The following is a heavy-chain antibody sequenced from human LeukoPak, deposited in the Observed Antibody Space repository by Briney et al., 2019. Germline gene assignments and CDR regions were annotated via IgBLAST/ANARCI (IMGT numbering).Heavy chain of an antibody. CDR1: GGTFSSYA. D-gene: IGHD1-1*01. J-gene: IGHJ4*02. CDR3: ARGYNWNDVIPSYGY. CDR2: IIPIFGTA. Sequence: ASVKVSCKASGGTFSSYAISWVRQAPGQGLEWMGGIIPIFGTANYAQKFQGRVTITADESTSTAYMELSSLRSEDTAVYYCARGYNWNDVIPSYGYWGQGTLVTVSS. V-gene: IGHV1-69*13.